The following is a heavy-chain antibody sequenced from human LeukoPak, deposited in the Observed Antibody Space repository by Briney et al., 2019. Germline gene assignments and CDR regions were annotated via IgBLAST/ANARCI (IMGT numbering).Heavy chain of an antibody. V-gene: IGHV1-8*01. Sequence: ASVKVSCKTSGYIFTNYDINWVRQATGHGLEWMGWMNPKTSGTQPAQNFQGRLTMPMDASVGTAYMDLSSLTSDDTAVYFCARFVRHQLPTSDYWGQGTLVTVSS. CDR1: GYIFTNYD. J-gene: IGHJ4*02. D-gene: IGHD2-2*01. CDR3: ARFVRHQLPTSDY. CDR2: MNPKTSGT.